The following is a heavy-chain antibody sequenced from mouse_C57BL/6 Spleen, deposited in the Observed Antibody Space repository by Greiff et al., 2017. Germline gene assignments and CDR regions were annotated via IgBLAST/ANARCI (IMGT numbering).Heavy chain of an antibody. J-gene: IGHJ2*01. V-gene: IGHV1-5*01. CDR1: GYTFTSYW. Sequence: EVQLQQSGTVLARPGASVKMSCKTSGYTFTSYWMHWVKQRPGQGLEWIGAIYPGNSDTSYNQKFKGKAKLTAVTSASTAYMELSSLTNEDSAVYYCTRTNYDYDFGFDYWGQGTTLTVSS. CDR2: IYPGNSDT. D-gene: IGHD2-4*01. CDR3: TRTNYDYDFGFDY.